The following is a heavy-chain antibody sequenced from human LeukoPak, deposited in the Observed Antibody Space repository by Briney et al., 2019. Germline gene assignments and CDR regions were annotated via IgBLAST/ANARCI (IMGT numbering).Heavy chain of an antibody. D-gene: IGHD2/OR15-2a*01. CDR3: ARIRSMPGYYFDY. Sequence: SGPTLVNPTRTLTLTCTFSGFSLNTSGMCVSRIRQPPGKALEWLARIDWDDYKYYITSLKTRLTISKDTSKNQVVLTMTNMDPVDTATYYCARIRSMPGYYFDYWGQGTLVTVSS. V-gene: IGHV2-70*11. J-gene: IGHJ4*02. CDR2: IDWDDYK. CDR1: GFSLNTSGMC.